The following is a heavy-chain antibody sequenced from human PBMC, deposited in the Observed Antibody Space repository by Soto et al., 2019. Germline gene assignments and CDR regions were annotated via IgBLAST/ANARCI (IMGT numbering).Heavy chain of an antibody. V-gene: IGHV3-21*04. D-gene: IGHD3-3*01. CDR1: GFTFSSYS. J-gene: IGHJ5*02. CDR2: ISSSSSYI. Sequence: GGSLRLSCAASGFTFSSYSMNWVRQAPGKGLEWVSSISSSSSYIYYADSVKGRFTISRDNAKNSLYLQMNGLRAEDTAIYYCARSSGGVFGIIIEGSNWFAPWGQGTLVTVSS. CDR3: ARSSGGVFGIIIEGSNWFAP.